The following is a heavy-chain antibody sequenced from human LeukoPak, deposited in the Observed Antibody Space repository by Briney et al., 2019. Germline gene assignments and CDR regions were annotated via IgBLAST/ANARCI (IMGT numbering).Heavy chain of an antibody. D-gene: IGHD2-15*01. CDR2: INPNTGGT. V-gene: IGHV1-2*02. J-gene: IGHJ3*01. Sequence: ASVKVSCTTSGYSFTGYYIHWVRQAPGQGLEWVGYINPNTGGTKYAQTFQDRITMTRDTSITTVYVELSGLKSDDTAIYYCARPFLLAGAFDLWGQGTLVTVSS. CDR3: ARPFLLAGAFDL. CDR1: GYSFTGYY.